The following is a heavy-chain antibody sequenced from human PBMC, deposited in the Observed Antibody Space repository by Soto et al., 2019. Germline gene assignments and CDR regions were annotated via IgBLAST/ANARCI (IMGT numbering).Heavy chain of an antibody. CDR2: IYYSGST. V-gene: IGHV4-39*01. CDR3: ARQHITMIVVVITNNWFDP. J-gene: IGHJ5*02. D-gene: IGHD3-22*01. CDR1: GGSISSSSYY. Sequence: SETLSLTCTVSGGSISSSSYYWGWIRQPPGKGLEWIGSIYYSGSTYYNPSLKSRVTISVDTSKNQFSLKLSSVTAADTAVYYCARQHITMIVVVITNNWFDPWGQGTLVTVS.